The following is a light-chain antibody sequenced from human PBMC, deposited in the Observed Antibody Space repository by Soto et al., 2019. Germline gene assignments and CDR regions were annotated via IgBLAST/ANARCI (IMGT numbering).Light chain of an antibody. Sequence: DIQMTPSPSTLSASVVDRVTITCRASQSISSWLAWYQQKPGKAPKLLIYDASSLQSGVPSRFSGSGSGTDFTLTISCLQSEDFATYYCQQYYSYPRITFGQGTRLEIK. CDR2: DAS. CDR1: QSISSW. CDR3: QQYYSYPRIT. J-gene: IGKJ5*01. V-gene: IGKV1-5*01.